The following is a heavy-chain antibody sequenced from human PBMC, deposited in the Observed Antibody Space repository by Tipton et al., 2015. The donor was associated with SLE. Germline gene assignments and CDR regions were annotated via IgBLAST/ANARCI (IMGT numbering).Heavy chain of an antibody. CDR1: GGSISSYY. CDR2: IYYSGST. V-gene: IGHV4-59*01. D-gene: IGHD3-16*02. Sequence: LRLSCTVSGGSISSYYWRWIRQPPGKGLEWIGYIYYSGSTHYNPSLKIRVTISVDTSKNQFSLKLSSVTAADTAVYYCARDMITFGGVIVKDYGMDVWGQGTTVTVSS. J-gene: IGHJ6*02. CDR3: ARDMITFGGVIVKDYGMDV.